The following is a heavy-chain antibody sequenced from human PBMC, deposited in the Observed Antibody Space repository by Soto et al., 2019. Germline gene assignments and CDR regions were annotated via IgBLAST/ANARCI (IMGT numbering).Heavy chain of an antibody. V-gene: IGHV4-31*03. CDR3: ARDSGYSSSWYVGHYYYYGMDV. Sequence: PSETLSLTCTVSGGSISSGGYYWSWIRQHPGKGLEWIGYIYYSGSTYYNPSLKSRVTISVDTSKNQFSLKLSSVTAADTAVYYCARDSGYSSSWYVGHYYYYGMDVWGQGTTVTVSS. CDR1: GGSISSGGYY. CDR2: IYYSGST. J-gene: IGHJ6*02. D-gene: IGHD6-13*01.